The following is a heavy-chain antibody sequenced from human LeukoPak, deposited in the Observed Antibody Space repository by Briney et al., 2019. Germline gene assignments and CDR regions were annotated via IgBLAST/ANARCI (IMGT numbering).Heavy chain of an antibody. CDR1: GGSFSGHF. J-gene: IGHJ5*02. CDR2: ISHGGST. Sequence: SETLSLTCPVYGGSFSGHFWSWIRQPPGKGLEWIGEISHGGSTNYNPSLKSRVTISVDTSKNQYSLKLSSVTAADTAVYYCARQDYYDSSGQNWFDPWGQGTLVTVSS. CDR3: ARQDYYDSSGQNWFDP. V-gene: IGHV4-34*01. D-gene: IGHD3-22*01.